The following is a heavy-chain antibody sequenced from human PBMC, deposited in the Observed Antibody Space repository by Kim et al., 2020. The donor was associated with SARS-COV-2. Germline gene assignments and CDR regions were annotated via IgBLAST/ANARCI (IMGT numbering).Heavy chain of an antibody. J-gene: IGHJ6*02. D-gene: IGHD1-26*01. Sequence: KSRVTISVDTSKNQFSLKLSSVTAADTAVYYCARDLVGATTSYYYYGMDVWGQGTTVTVSS. V-gene: IGHV4-59*01. CDR3: ARDLVGATTSYYYYGMDV.